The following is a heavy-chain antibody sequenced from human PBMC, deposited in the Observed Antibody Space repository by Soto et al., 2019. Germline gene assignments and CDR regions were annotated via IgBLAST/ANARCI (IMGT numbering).Heavy chain of an antibody. CDR3: AKGNSWSPALVLDI. J-gene: IGHJ3*02. CDR2: ISGSAGST. V-gene: IGHV3-23*01. Sequence: GGSLRLSCAASGFTFRSYAMNWIRQAPGKGLEWVSAISGSAGSTYYADSVKGRFTISRDTSKNTLYLQMNSLRAEDTAVYYCAKGNSWSPALVLDIWGQGTMVTVSS. CDR1: GFTFRSYA. D-gene: IGHD1-7*01.